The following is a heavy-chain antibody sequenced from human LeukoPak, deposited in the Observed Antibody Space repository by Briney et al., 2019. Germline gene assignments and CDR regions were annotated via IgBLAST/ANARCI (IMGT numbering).Heavy chain of an antibody. D-gene: IGHD4-23*01. J-gene: IGHJ4*02. Sequence: GGSPRLSCEASGFTLSSYWMSWVRQAPGKGLEWVARIKQDGSEKHYMDSVKGRFTISRENAQNSLYLQMNTLRAEDTAVYYCARYIETPGRDLDYWGQGSLVTVSS. CDR3: ARYIETPGRDLDY. V-gene: IGHV3-7*01. CDR1: GFTLSSYW. CDR2: IKQDGSEK.